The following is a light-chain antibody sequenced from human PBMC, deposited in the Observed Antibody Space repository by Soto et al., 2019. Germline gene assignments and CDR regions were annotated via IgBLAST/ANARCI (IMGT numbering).Light chain of an antibody. CDR2: GAS. CDR1: QSVTSSY. J-gene: IGKJ1*01. Sequence: PGERATLSCRASQSVTSSYLAWYQQKPGQAPRLVIYGASSRATGIPDRFSGSGSGTDFTLTISRLEPEDSAVYYCQQYGSSPRTFGQWTKVEIK. V-gene: IGKV3-20*01. CDR3: QQYGSSPRT.